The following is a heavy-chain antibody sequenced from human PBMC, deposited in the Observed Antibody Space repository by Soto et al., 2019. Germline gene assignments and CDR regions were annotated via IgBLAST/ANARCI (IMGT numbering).Heavy chain of an antibody. CDR3: AKGVATAVPALDY. CDR2: VSWNSGAK. Sequence: LRLSCVASGFSFDDFVMNWVRQRPGKGLEWVSSVSWNSGAKLYADSVKGRFAISRDSAKKSVYLQMNSLRPDDTAFYYCAKGVATAVPALDYWGQGTLVTV. D-gene: IGHD2-21*02. V-gene: IGHV3-9*01. CDR1: GFSFDDFV. J-gene: IGHJ4*02.